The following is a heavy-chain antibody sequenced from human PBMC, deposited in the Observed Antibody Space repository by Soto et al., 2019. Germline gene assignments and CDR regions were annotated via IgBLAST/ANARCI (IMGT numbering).Heavy chain of an antibody. CDR2: INHSGGRT. Sequence: QVHLQQWGAGLLKPSETLSLTCAVSGESFSDYFYSWIRQPPGKGLEGIGEINHSGGRTLYNPSLSSRVTISVDTSKDQFSLRLTSVTAADTAVYDCASGRGYTWTFGGQGTLVTVSS. CDR3: ASGRGYTWTF. D-gene: IGHD5-12*01. V-gene: IGHV4-34*01. J-gene: IGHJ4*02. CDR1: GESFSDYF.